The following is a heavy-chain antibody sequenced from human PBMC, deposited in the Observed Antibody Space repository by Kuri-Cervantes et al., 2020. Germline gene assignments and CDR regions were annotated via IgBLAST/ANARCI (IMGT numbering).Heavy chain of an antibody. J-gene: IGHJ4*02. V-gene: IGHV1-2*02. D-gene: IGHD5-24*01. CDR2: INPNSGGT. Sequence: ASVKVSCKTSGSTFSNYGIGWVRQAPGQGLEWMGWINPNSGGTNYAQKFQGRVTMTRDTSISTAYMELSRLRSDDTAVYYCARSRDGYNRFLDYWGQGTLVTVSS. CDR1: GSTFSNYG. CDR3: ARSRDGYNRFLDY.